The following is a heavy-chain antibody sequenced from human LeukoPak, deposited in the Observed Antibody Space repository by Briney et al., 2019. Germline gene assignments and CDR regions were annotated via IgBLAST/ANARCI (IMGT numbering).Heavy chain of an antibody. CDR1: GGTFSSYA. CDR2: IIPIFGTA. J-gene: IGHJ4*02. D-gene: IGHD3-10*01. V-gene: IGHV1-69*05. CDR3: AREITMVRGARAGFDY. Sequence: SVKVSCKDSGGTFSSYAISWVRQAPGQGLEWMGGIIPIFGTANYAQKFQGRVTITTDESTSTAYMELSSLRSEDTAVYYCAREITMVRGARAGFDYWGQGTLVTVSS.